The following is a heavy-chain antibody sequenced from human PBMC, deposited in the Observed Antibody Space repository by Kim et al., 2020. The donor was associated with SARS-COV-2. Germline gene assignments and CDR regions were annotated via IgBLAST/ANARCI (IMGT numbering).Heavy chain of an antibody. CDR1: GFTFSTYA. CDR2: ISGSGFRT. Sequence: GGSLRLSCAASGFTFSTYAMSWARQAPGKGLEWVSTISGSGFRTHYADSVKGRFTISRDNSRNTLFLQMNSLRDEDTAVYYCDASDYWGQGSLVTVSS. CDR3: DASDY. V-gene: IGHV3-23*01. J-gene: IGHJ4*02.